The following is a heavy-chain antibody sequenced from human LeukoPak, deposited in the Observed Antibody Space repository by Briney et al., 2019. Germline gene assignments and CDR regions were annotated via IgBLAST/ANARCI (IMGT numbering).Heavy chain of an antibody. Sequence: SETLSPTCSVSGASISNKFWSWIRHPPGKGLEWIGYISYTGTTNYNPSLQSRVTISVDTSKNQLSLRVTSMTAADTAVYYCARDTSGYYGRYESWGQGILVTVSS. D-gene: IGHD3-3*01. CDR2: ISYTGTT. J-gene: IGHJ4*02. CDR3: ARDTSGYYGRYES. CDR1: GASISNKF. V-gene: IGHV4-59*01.